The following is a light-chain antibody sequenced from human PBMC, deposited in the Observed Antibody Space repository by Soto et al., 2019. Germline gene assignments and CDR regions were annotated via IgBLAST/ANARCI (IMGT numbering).Light chain of an antibody. V-gene: IGKV3-20*01. J-gene: IGKJ4*01. Sequence: EIVLTQSPGTLSLSPGERATLSCRASQSVSSSYLAWYQQKPGQAPKVLIYRASSRATGIPDRFSGSGSGTDFTLTISRLEPEDFEVYYCQQYGRSPLTFGGGTKVDIX. CDR2: RAS. CDR3: QQYGRSPLT. CDR1: QSVSSSY.